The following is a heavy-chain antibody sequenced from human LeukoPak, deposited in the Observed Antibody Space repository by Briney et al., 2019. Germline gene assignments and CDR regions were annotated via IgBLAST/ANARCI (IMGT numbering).Heavy chain of an antibody. CDR1: GGSFSGYY. J-gene: IGHJ5*02. CDR3: AIATKYNWNDQSNWFDP. D-gene: IGHD1-1*01. Sequence: SETLSLTCAVYGGSFSGYYWSWIRQPPGKGLEWIGEINHSGSTNYNPSLKSRVTISVDTSKNQFSLKLSSVTAADTAVYYRAIATKYNWNDQSNWFDPWGQGTLVTVSS. CDR2: INHSGST. V-gene: IGHV4-34*01.